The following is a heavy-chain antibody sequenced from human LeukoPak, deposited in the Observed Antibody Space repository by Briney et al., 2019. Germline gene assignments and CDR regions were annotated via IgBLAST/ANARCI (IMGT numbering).Heavy chain of an antibody. V-gene: IGHV3-11*01. D-gene: IGHD7-27*01. CDR1: GFTFSDYY. CDR2: ISSSGSTI. CDR3: ARDSSTGEYDY. Sequence: GGSLRLSCAASGFTFSDYYMSWIRQAPGKGLEWVSYISSSGSTIYYADPVKGRFTISRDNAKNSLYLQMNSLRAEDTAVYYCARDSSTGEYDYWGQGTLVTVSS. J-gene: IGHJ4*02.